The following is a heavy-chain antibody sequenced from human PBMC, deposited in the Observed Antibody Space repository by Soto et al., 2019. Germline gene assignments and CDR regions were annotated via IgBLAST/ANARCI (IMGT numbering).Heavy chain of an antibody. V-gene: IGHV1-18*01. J-gene: IGHJ6*02. CDR2: ISAYNGNT. D-gene: IGHD1-7*01. Sequence: ASVKVSCKASGYTFPSYGISGVRQAPGQGLEWMGWISAYNGNTNYAQKLQGRVTMTTDTSTSTAYMELRSLRSDDTAVYYCARDREGMELRWDHYYYYGMDVWG. CDR1: GYTFPSYG. CDR3: ARDREGMELRWDHYYYYGMDV.